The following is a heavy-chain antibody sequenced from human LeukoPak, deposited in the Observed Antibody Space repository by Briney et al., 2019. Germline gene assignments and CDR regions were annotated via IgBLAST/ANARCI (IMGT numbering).Heavy chain of an antibody. CDR1: GFTFSSYA. D-gene: IGHD6-19*01. J-gene: IGHJ6*02. CDR3: ATRLSGWLRNYYYYGMDV. V-gene: IGHV3-23*01. CDR2: ISGSGGST. Sequence: GGSLRLSCAASGFTFSSYAMSWVRQAPGKGPEWVSAISGSGGSTYYADSVKGRFTISRDNSKNTLYLQMNSLRAEDTAVYYCATRLSGWLRNYYYYGMDVWGQGTTVTVSS.